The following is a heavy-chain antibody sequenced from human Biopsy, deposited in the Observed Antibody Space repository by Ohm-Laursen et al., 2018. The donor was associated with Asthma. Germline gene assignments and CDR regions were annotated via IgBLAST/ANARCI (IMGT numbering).Heavy chain of an antibody. CDR3: ARGQKSAGDRWFDP. J-gene: IGHJ5*02. CDR1: GYPFIGHH. Sequence: ASVKVSCKASGYPFIGHHIHWMRQAPGQGLEWMGRINPNSGATNYAQKFQGGVAMTRDTSISTAYMEVSRLRSDDTAVYYCARGQKSAGDRWFDPWGQGTLVTVSS. D-gene: IGHD6-13*01. CDR2: INPNSGAT. V-gene: IGHV1-2*06.